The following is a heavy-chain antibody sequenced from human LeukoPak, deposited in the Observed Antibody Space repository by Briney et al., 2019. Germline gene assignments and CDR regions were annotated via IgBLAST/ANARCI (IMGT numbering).Heavy chain of an antibody. V-gene: IGHV4-30-4*01. CDR1: GGSISSGDYY. D-gene: IGHD6-13*01. J-gene: IGHJ4*02. Sequence: SETLSLTCTVSGGSISSGDYYWSWIRQPPGKGLEWIGYIYYSGSTFYNPSLKSRIAISVDTSKNQFSLKLSSVTAADTAVYYCARDTQQQLGLFDYWGQGTLVTVSS. CDR3: ARDTQQQLGLFDY. CDR2: IYYSGST.